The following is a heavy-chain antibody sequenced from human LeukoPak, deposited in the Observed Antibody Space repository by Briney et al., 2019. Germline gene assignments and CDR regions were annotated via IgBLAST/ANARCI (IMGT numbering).Heavy chain of an antibody. CDR2: IYESGST. D-gene: IGHD4-17*01. J-gene: IGHJ3*02. Sequence: SETLSLTCTVSDYSISSGYYWGWIRQPPGKGLEWIGSIYESGSTYYNPSLKSRVTISVDTSKNQFSLKLRSVTAADTAVYHCARPDYGDYVFDIWGQGTMVTVSS. V-gene: IGHV4-38-2*02. CDR1: DYSISSGYY. CDR3: ARPDYGDYVFDI.